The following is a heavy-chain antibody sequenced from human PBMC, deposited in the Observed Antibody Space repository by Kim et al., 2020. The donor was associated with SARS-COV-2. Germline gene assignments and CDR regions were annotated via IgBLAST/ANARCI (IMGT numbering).Heavy chain of an antibody. CDR1: GGSLSSYY. J-gene: IGHJ6*02. Sequence: SETLSLTCTVSGGSLSSYYWSWIRQPPGKGLEWIGYIHHTGRTKYNPSLKTRVTISLDTSKNQFSLKESSMTAADTAVYYCARHHFGESGSLYGMDVWGQGTTVTVSS. V-gene: IGHV4-59*08. CDR2: IHHTGRT. CDR3: ARHHFGESGSLYGMDV. D-gene: IGHD3-10*01.